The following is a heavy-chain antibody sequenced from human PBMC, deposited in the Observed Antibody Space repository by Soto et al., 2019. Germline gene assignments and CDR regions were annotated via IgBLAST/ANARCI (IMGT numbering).Heavy chain of an antibody. Sequence: QSGGSLRLSCAASGFTFSSYAMHWVRQAPGKGLEWVAVISYDGSNKYYADSVKGRFTISRDNSKNTLYPQMNSLRAEDTAVYYCAITSRDGYNYLGAGDYWGQGTLVTVSS. CDR1: GFTFSSYA. CDR2: ISYDGSNK. CDR3: AITSRDGYNYLGAGDY. V-gene: IGHV3-30-3*01. J-gene: IGHJ4*02. D-gene: IGHD5-12*01.